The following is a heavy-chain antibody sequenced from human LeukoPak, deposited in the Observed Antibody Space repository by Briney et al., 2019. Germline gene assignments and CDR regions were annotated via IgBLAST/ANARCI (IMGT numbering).Heavy chain of an antibody. Sequence: SQTLSLTCAVSGGSISSGGYSWSWIRQPPGKGLEWIGYIYHSGSTYYNPSLKSRVTISVERSKNQFSLKLSSVTAADTAVYYCARAGEYCSSTSCYGPDWFDPWGQGTLVTVSS. CDR1: GGSISSGGYS. D-gene: IGHD2-2*01. V-gene: IGHV4-30-2*01. J-gene: IGHJ5*02. CDR3: ARAGEYCSSTSCYGPDWFDP. CDR2: IYHSGST.